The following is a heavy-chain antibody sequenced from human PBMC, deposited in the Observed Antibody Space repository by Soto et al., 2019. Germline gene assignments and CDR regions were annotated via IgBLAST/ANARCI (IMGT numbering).Heavy chain of an antibody. D-gene: IGHD1-26*01. CDR3: ARGGGSPDY. CDR1: DGSVNSYY. CDR2: IYYSGST. J-gene: IGHJ4*02. Sequence: QLQLQESGPGLVKPSETLSLTCTVSDGSVNSYYFSWIRQPPGKGLEWIGYIYYSGSTNYNPSLKSRVTISIDTSKNQFSLKLTSVTAADTAVYFCARGGGSPDYWGQGTLVTVSS. V-gene: IGHV4-59*02.